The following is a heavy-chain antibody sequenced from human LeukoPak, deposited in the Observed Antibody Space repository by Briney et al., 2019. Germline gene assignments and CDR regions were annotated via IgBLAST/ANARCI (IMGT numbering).Heavy chain of an antibody. Sequence: GGSVRVSRVSCGWSLSRLALRWVRQAPARGLDWVSSICGYGETYYAESVQGGWTLYIDRSTNTVYFQLNNLRVEDTAIYYCAKASSVARADLDRWGQGTLVTVSS. V-gene: IGHV3-23*01. CDR1: GWSLSRLA. CDR3: AKASSVARADLDR. CDR2: ICGYGET. D-gene: IGHD3-10*01. J-gene: IGHJ4*01.